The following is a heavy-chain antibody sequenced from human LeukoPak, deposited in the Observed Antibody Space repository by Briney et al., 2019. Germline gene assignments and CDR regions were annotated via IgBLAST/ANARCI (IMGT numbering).Heavy chain of an antibody. D-gene: IGHD4-17*01. V-gene: IGHV1-69*06. CDR3: AREGMTTVTTGELLGI. Sequence: SVKVSCEASGGTFSSYAISWVRQAPGQGLEWMGGIIPIFGTANYAQKFQGRVTITADKSTSTAYMELSSLRSEDTAVYYCAREGMTTVTTGELLGIWGQGTMVTVSS. CDR1: GGTFSSYA. J-gene: IGHJ3*02. CDR2: IIPIFGTA.